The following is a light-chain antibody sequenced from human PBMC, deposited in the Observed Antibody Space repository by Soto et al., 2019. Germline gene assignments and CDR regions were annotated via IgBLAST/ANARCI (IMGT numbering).Light chain of an antibody. V-gene: IGKV1-9*01. CDR3: QQLNSYPIT. CDR1: RGINTF. Sequence: IQLTQSPSSLSASVGDRVTITCRAIRGINTFLAWYQQKAGKAPKLLIYAASTLQSGVPSRFSGSGSGTDFTLTISSLQSEDFATYYCQQLNSYPITFGQGTRLEIK. CDR2: AAS. J-gene: IGKJ5*01.